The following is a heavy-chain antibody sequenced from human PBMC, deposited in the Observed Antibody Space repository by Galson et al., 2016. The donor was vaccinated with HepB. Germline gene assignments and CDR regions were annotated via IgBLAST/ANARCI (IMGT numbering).Heavy chain of an antibody. V-gene: IGHV3-30*04. CDR2: ISYDGSNK. CDR3: AREDYGDNGYFDY. D-gene: IGHD4-17*01. CDR1: GFTFSSYS. Sequence: SLRLSCAASGFTFSSYSMHWVRRAPGKGLEWVAVISYDGSNKYYADSVRGRFTISRDNSKNTLYLQMNSLRAEDTAVYYCAREDYGDNGYFDYWAQGTLVTVSS. J-gene: IGHJ4*02.